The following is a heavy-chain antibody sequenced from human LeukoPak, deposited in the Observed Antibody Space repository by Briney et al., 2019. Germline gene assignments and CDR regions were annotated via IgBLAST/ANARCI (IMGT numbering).Heavy chain of an antibody. CDR1: GYTFTGHH. CDR2: INPDSGGT. J-gene: IGHJ4*02. Sequence: ASVTVSCKASGYTFTGHHMHWVRQAPGQGLEWMGWINPDSGGTRSAQNFQGRVTMTRDTSITTVHMELSRLGSDDTAVYYCARHSSSYLDYWGQGTLVAVSS. D-gene: IGHD6-13*01. CDR3: ARHSSSYLDY. V-gene: IGHV1-2*02.